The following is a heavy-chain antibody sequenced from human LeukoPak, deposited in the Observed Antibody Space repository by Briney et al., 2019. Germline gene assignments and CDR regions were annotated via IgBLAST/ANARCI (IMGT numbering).Heavy chain of an antibody. Sequence: SETLSLTCAVYGGSSSGYSWGWIRQTPGKGREWIGEINDRVSTNNNTSPKSRAPMSVDTSKSQFSLKLSSVTAADTALYYCAREDCTSGSCTNFDYWGQGTLVTVSS. CDR1: GGSSSGYS. V-gene: IGHV4-34*04. J-gene: IGHJ4*02. CDR2: INDRVST. CDR3: AREDCTSGSCTNFDY. D-gene: IGHD2-15*01.